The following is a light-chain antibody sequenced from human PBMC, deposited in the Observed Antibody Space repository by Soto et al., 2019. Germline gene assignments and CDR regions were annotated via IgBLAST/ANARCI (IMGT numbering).Light chain of an antibody. J-gene: IGKJ1*01. CDR3: QQYNNWWT. Sequence: EIVMTQSPATLSVSPGERATLSCRASQSVSSNLASYQQKPGQAPRLLIYGASTRATGTPARFSGSGSGTEFTLTISSLQSEDFAVYYGQQYNNWWTLGQGTKVEIK. V-gene: IGKV3-15*01. CDR1: QSVSSN. CDR2: GAS.